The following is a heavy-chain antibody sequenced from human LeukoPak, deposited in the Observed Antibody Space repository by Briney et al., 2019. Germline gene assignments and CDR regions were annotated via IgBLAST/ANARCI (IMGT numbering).Heavy chain of an antibody. D-gene: IGHD4-17*01. CDR1: GGSISSYY. V-gene: IGHV4-59*01. Sequence: SETLTLTCTVSGGSISSYYWSWIRQPPGKGLEWIGYIYYSGSTNYNPSLKSRVTISVDTSKNQFSLKLSSVTAADTAVYYCARDRDGDYYFDYWGQGTLVTVSS. J-gene: IGHJ4*02. CDR2: IYYSGST. CDR3: ARDRDGDYYFDY.